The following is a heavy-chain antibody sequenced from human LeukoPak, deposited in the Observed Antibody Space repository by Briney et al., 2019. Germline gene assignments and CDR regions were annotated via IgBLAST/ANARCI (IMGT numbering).Heavy chain of an antibody. J-gene: IGHJ5*02. D-gene: IGHD2-15*01. CDR3: AREDIVVVVAATHSPFDP. CDR1: GYTFTSYY. CDR2: INPSGGST. V-gene: IGHV1-46*01. Sequence: ASVKVSCKASGYTFTSYYMHWVRQAPGQGLEWMGIINPSGGSTSYAQKFQGRVTMTRDTSTSTVYMELSSLRSEDTAVYYCAREDIVVVVAATHSPFDPWGQGTLVTVSS.